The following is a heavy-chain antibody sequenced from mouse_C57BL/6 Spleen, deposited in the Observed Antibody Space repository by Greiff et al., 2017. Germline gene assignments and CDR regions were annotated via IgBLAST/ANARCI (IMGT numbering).Heavy chain of an antibody. D-gene: IGHD1-1*01. V-gene: IGHV1-55*01. CDR3: AREDYYGSSYGYFDV. CDR1: GYTFTSYW. CDR2: IYPGSGST. J-gene: IGHJ1*03. Sequence: QVQLQQPGAELVKPGASVKMSCTASGYTFTSYWITWVKQRPGQGLEWIGDIYPGSGSTNYNEKFKSKATLTVDTSSSTAYMQLSSLTSEDSAVYYCAREDYYGSSYGYFDVWGTGTTVTVSS.